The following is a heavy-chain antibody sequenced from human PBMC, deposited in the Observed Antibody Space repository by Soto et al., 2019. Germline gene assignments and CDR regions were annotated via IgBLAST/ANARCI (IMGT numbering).Heavy chain of an antibody. V-gene: IGHV3-23*01. CDR1: GFTFSSYA. CDR2: ISGSGGST. D-gene: IGHD6-13*01. J-gene: IGHJ6*02. CDR3: AKERYSSSWYYYFGMDV. Sequence: GGSLRLSCAASGFTFSSYAMSWVRQAPGKGLEWVSAISGSGGSTYYADSVKGRFTISRDNSKNTLYLQMNSLRAEDTAVYYCAKERYSSSWYYYFGMDVWCQGTTVTVSS.